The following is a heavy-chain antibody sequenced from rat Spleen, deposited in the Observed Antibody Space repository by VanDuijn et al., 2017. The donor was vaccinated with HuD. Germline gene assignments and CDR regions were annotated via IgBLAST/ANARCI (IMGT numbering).Heavy chain of an antibody. CDR3: ARPDYSRFDY. D-gene: IGHD1-2*01. CDR1: GFXXXNYX. J-gene: IGHJ2*01. V-gene: IGHV5-25*01. Sequence: EVQLAESGGGLVXPGXXXKLSCTXXGFXXXNYXXXWVRQAPTKGLEWGASISNGGGNTYDRDSVKGRFTISRDNAKSTLYRQMDSLRSEDTATYFCARPDYSRFDYWGQGVMVTVSS. CDR2: ISNGGGNT.